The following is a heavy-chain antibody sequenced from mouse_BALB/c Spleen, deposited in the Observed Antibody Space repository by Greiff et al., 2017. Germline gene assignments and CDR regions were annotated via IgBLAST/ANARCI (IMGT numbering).Heavy chain of an antibody. D-gene: IGHD1-1*01. J-gene: IGHJ2*01. CDR3: SRSSLYDHYFAY. CDR2: IYPGRGIT. Sequence: VQLQQPGAELVKPGASVKMSCKASGYTFTSYWINWVKQRHGQGLEWIGDIYPGRGITNYNEKFKGKATLTLDTSSSTAYMQRSSLTSEDSAVYYCSRSSLYDHYFAYWGQGTTLTVSS. CDR1: GYTFTSYW. V-gene: IGHV1-55*01.